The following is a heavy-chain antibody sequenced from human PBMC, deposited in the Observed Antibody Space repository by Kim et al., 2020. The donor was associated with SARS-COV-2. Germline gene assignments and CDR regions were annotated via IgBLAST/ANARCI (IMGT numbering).Heavy chain of an antibody. V-gene: IGHV3-30*07. CDR3: ARELDTAMVTYYYYGMDV. J-gene: IGHJ6*02. Sequence: KGRFTISRDNSKNTLYLQMNSLRAEDTAVYYCARELDTAMVTYYYYGMDVWGQGTTVTVSS. D-gene: IGHD5-18*01.